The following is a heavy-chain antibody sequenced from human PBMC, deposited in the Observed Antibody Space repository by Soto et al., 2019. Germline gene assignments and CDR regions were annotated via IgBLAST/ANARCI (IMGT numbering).Heavy chain of an antibody. Sequence: PGGSLRLSCAASGFTFSSYAMTWARQAPGKGLEWVSGISCSGGRTYYADSVKGRFTMSIDNSKNTLYLQMNSLRAEDTAVYYCAKDRLVEPTTDNWFHXWGQGTLVTVSX. D-gene: IGHD1-26*01. CDR1: GFTFSSYA. J-gene: IGHJ5*02. CDR2: ISCSGGRT. CDR3: AKDRLVEPTTDNWFHX. V-gene: IGHV3-23*01.